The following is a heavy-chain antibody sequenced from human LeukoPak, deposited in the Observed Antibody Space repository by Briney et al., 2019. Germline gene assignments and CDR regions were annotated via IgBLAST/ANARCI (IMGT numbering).Heavy chain of an antibody. Sequence: SETLSLNCTVSGYSISSGHYWGWIRQQPGKGLEWIGRIYHSASYSYNTSRKTRVTISVDTSTNHFHLKMISVTRADAAYYYCARELIGVAGFDYWGQGILVTVSS. CDR2: IYHSASY. V-gene: IGHV4-38-2*02. D-gene: IGHD6-19*01. CDR3: ARELIGVAGFDY. CDR1: GYSISSGHY. J-gene: IGHJ4*02.